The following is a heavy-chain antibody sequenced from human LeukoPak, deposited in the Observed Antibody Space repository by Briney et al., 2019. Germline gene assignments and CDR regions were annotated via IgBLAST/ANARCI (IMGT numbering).Heavy chain of an antibody. V-gene: IGHV4-59*01. Sequence: SETLSLTCTVSGGSISNGYWSLIRQPPGKGLECIGYIYYTGSTNYNPSLKSRVTISVDTSKNQLSLKLSSVTAADSAVYYCARARTGFDLWGQGALVTVSS. CDR2: IYYTGST. CDR1: GGSISNGY. J-gene: IGHJ5*02. CDR3: ARARTGFDL. D-gene: IGHD1-1*01.